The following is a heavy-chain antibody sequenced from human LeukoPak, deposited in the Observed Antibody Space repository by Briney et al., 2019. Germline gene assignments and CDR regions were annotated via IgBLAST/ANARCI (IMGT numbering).Heavy chain of an antibody. Sequence: SETLSLTCTVSGGSISGYYWSWIRQPPGKGLEWIGEINHSGSTNYNPSLKSRVTISVDTSKNQFSLKLSSVTAADTAVYYCARQYSYGFRAAAYWGQGTLVTVSS. D-gene: IGHD5-18*01. CDR3: ARQYSYGFRAAAY. CDR1: GGSISGYY. J-gene: IGHJ4*02. CDR2: INHSGST. V-gene: IGHV4-34*01.